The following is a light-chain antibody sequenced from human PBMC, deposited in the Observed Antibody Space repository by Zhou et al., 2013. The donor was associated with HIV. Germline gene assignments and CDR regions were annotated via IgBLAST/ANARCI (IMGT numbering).Light chain of an antibody. CDR1: QSVSSSY. Sequence: EIVLTQSPGTLSLSPGERATLSCRASQSVSSSYLAWYQQKPGQGPKVLIFGASTRANGIPDRFSGSGSGTEFTLTISRLEPEDFAVYYCQHYGVSPYTFGPGTKLEI. J-gene: IGKJ2*01. CDR2: GAS. CDR3: QHYGVSPYT. V-gene: IGKV3-20*01.